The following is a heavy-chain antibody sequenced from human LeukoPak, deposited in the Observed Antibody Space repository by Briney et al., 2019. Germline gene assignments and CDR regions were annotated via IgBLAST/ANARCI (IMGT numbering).Heavy chain of an antibody. D-gene: IGHD3-3*01. J-gene: IGHJ4*02. V-gene: IGHV1-2*02. CDR1: GYTFTGYY. Sequence: ASVKVSCKASGYTFTGYYMHWVRQAPGQGLEWMGWINPNSGGTNYAQKFQGRVTMTRDTSISTAYMELSRLRSDDTAVYYCARVGTNFWSGYYYGRSAWIIDYWGQGTLVTVSS. CDR3: ARVGTNFWSGYYYGRSAWIIDY. CDR2: INPNSGGT.